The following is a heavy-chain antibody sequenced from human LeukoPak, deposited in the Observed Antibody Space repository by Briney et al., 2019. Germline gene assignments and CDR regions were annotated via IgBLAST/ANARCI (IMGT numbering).Heavy chain of an antibody. CDR2: ISGSGSST. V-gene: IGHV3-23*01. D-gene: IGHD2-21*01. Sequence: PGGSLRLSCAASGFTFSSYAMSWVRQAPGKGLEWVSAISGSGSSTYYADSVKGRFTISRDNSKNTLYLQMNSLRAEDTAVYYCAKDRESLAYCGGDCYSHFDYWGQGTLVTVSS. J-gene: IGHJ4*02. CDR1: GFTFSSYA. CDR3: AKDRESLAYCGGDCYSHFDY.